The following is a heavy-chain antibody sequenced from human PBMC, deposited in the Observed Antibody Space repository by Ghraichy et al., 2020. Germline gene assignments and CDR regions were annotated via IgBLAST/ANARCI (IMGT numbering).Heavy chain of an antibody. CDR1: GYTFTSYG. V-gene: IGHV1-18*04. Sequence: ASVKVSCEASGYTFTSYGISWVRQAPGQGLEWMGWISAYNGNTNYAQKLQGRVTMTTDTSTSTAYMELRSLRSDDTAVYYCARDAYYYGSGSYFYFDYWGQGTLVTVSS. D-gene: IGHD3-10*01. CDR3: ARDAYYYGSGSYFYFDY. CDR2: ISAYNGNT. J-gene: IGHJ4*02.